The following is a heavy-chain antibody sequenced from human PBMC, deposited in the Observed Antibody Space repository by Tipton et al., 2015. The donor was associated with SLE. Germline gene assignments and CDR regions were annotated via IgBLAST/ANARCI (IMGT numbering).Heavy chain of an antibody. V-gene: IGHV1-18*01. J-gene: IGHJ4*02. CDR1: GDTFTGYD. D-gene: IGHD3-10*02. CDR3: ARECSGTGCLDY. CDR2: ISTKNGDT. Sequence: QSGPEVKKPGASVKVSCKAAGDTFTGYDVNWVRQATGQGLEWMGWISTKNGDTKYAQRFQGRVSMTTDTSTSTTYMALRSPRSDDTAIYYCARECSGTGCLDYWGQGTLVTVAS.